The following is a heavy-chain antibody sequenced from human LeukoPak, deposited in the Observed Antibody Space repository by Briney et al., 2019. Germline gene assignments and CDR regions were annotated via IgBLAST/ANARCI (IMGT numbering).Heavy chain of an antibody. D-gene: IGHD3-22*01. CDR3: AVTYDSSGYYFGYFQH. J-gene: IGHJ1*01. CDR1: GFTFSSYG. CDR2: IWYDGSNK. V-gene: IGHV3-33*01. Sequence: GRSLRLSCAASGFTFSSYGMHWVRQAPGKGLEWVAVIWYDGSNKYYADSVKGRFTISRDNSKNTLYLQMNSLRAEDTAVYYCAVTYDSSGYYFGYFQHWGQGTLVTVS.